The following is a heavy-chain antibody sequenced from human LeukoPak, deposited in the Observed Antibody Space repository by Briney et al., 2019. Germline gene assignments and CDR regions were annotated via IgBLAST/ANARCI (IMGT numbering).Heavy chain of an antibody. J-gene: IGHJ4*02. CDR1: GFTFSSYA. CDR3: AKRGSGWSFEY. CDR2: ITGSGGST. V-gene: IGHV3-23*01. D-gene: IGHD6-19*01. Sequence: GGSLRLSCAASGFTFSSYAMSWVRQAPGKGLERVSTITGSGGSTSCADYVKGRFTISRDNSKNTLYLQMSSLRAEDTAVYYCAKRGSGWSFEYWGQGTLVTVSS.